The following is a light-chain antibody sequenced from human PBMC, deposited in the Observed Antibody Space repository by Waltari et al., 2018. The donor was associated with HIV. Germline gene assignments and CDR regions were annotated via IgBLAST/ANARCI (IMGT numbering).Light chain of an antibody. CDR1: SSNIGTNY. CDR3: AAWEDSLSGPV. V-gene: IGLV1-47*01. Sequence: QSVLTQPPSASGTPGQRVTISCSGSSSNIGTNYVYWYQQLPGTAPKVLIYRSNRRPSGVPDRVSGSKSGTSASLAISGLRSEDEADDYCAAWEDSLSGPVFGGGTKLIVL. J-gene: IGLJ3*02. CDR2: RSN.